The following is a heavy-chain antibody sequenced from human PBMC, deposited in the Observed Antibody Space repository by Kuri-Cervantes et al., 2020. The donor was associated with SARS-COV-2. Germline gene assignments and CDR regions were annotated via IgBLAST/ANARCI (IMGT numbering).Heavy chain of an antibody. CDR2: ISWNSGSI. Sequence: GGSLRLSCAASGFTFDDYAMHWVRQAPGKGLEWVSGISWNSGSIGYADSVKGRFTISRDNAKNSLYLQMNSLRAEDTALYYCAKVPNPSYSSSWYYFDYWGQGTLVTVSS. D-gene: IGHD6-13*01. J-gene: IGHJ4*02. V-gene: IGHV3-9*01. CDR3: AKVPNPSYSSSWYYFDY. CDR1: GFTFDDYA.